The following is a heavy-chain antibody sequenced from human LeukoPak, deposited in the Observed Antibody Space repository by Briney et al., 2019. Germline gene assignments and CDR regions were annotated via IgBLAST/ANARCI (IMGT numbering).Heavy chain of an antibody. Sequence: PGGSLRLSCAASGFSFNSYAMHWVRQAPGKGLGWVAVMTYDGSDIYYGDSLKGRFIVSRDNSKNTLYLQMNSLRAEDTAVYFCARDQSPKWGSGERYFDYWGQGTLVTVSS. CDR3: ARDQSPKWGSGERYFDY. V-gene: IGHV3-33*05. CDR1: GFSFNSYA. D-gene: IGHD7-27*01. J-gene: IGHJ4*02. CDR2: MTYDGSDI.